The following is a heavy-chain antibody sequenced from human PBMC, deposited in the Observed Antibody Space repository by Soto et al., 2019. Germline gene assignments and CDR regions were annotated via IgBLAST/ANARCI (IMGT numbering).Heavy chain of an antibody. V-gene: IGHV3-11*01. J-gene: IGHJ6*02. CDR1: GFTFSDYY. Sequence: QVQLVESGGGLVKPGGSLRLSCAASGFTFSDYYMSWIRQAPGKGLEWVSYISSSGSTIYYADSVKGRFTISRDNSKNSLYLQMNSLRAEDTAVYYCARLHGNSYDTSGYSYYYYGMDVWGQGTTVTVSS. D-gene: IGHD3-22*01. CDR2: ISSSGSTI. CDR3: ARLHGNSYDTSGYSYYYYGMDV.